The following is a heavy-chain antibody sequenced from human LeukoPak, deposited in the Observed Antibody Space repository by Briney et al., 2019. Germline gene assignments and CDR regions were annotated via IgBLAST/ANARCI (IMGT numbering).Heavy chain of an antibody. J-gene: IGHJ4*02. V-gene: IGHV4-38-2*02. CDR1: GYSISSGYY. D-gene: IGHD2-2*02. Sequence: SETLSLTCIVSGYSISSGYYWGWIRQPPGKGLEWIGNIHHSGSTYYNPSLKSRVTISVDTSKNQLSLKLSSVTAADTAVYYCARHPGSHCSSTSCYTGGVFDYWGQGTLVTVSS. CDR2: IHHSGST. CDR3: ARHPGSHCSSTSCYTGGVFDY.